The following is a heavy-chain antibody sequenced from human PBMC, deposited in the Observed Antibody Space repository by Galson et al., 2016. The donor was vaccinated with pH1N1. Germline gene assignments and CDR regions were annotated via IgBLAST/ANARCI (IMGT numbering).Heavy chain of an antibody. V-gene: IGHV3-53*01. CDR1: GFTVSSTD. CDR3: ARRRKSRSLTLDY. CDR2: LYTSGFT. J-gene: IGHJ4*02. Sequence: SLRLSCAASGFTVSSTDMSWVRQAPGKGLEWVSLLYTSGFTCYADSVKGRFTISRDNSKNTLYLQMNSLTAEDTAVYYCARRRKSRSLTLDYWGQGTLVTASS. D-gene: IGHD6-6*01.